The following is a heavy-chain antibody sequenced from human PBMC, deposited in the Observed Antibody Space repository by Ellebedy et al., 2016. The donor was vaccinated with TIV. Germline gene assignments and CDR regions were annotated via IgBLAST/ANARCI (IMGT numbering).Heavy chain of an antibody. CDR1: GGTFSSNA. V-gene: IGHV1-69*13. CDR2: IIPILGTP. D-gene: IGHD3-22*01. CDR3: ARTVVPMIVVVTTVEYYFDY. Sequence: SVKVSCXASGGTFSSNALSWVRQAPGEGLEWMGGIIPILGTPNYAQKFQGRVTIIADESTSTAYMELSSLRSEDTAMYYCARTVVPMIVVVTTVEYYFDYWGQGTLVTVSS. J-gene: IGHJ4*02.